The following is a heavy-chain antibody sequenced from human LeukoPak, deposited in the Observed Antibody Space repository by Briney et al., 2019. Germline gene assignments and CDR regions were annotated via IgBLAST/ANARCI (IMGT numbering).Heavy chain of an antibody. CDR1: GFTFSTYA. Sequence: GGSLRLSCAASGFTFSTYAMHWVRQAPGKGLEWVAVISYDGSNKYFADSVKGRFTISIDNSKNTLYLQMSSLRPEDTAVYYCAKDQLAGLSRPYVFDIWGQGTMVTVSS. J-gene: IGHJ3*02. D-gene: IGHD1-1*01. CDR3: AKDQLAGLSRPYVFDI. CDR2: ISYDGSNK. V-gene: IGHV3-30*18.